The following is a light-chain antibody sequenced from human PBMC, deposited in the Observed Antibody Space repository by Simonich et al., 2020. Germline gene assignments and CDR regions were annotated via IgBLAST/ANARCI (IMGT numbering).Light chain of an antibody. J-gene: IGKJ2*01. CDR2: GAS. CDR1: QSVSSN. CDR3: QQYNNWPPYT. V-gene: IGKV3-15*01. Sequence: EIVMTQSPATLSVSPGERATLSCRASQSVSSNLAWYQPKPGQAPRLLIYGASTGATGIPARFSGSGSGTEFTLTISSLQSEDFAVYYCQQYNNWPPYTFGQGTKLEIK.